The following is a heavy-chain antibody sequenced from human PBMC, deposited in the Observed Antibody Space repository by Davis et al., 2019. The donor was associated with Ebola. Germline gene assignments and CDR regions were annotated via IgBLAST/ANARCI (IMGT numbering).Heavy chain of an antibody. V-gene: IGHV1-69*04. CDR2: IIPILGIA. J-gene: IGHJ4*02. CDR1: GGTFSSYA. Sequence: SVKVSCKASGGTFSSYAISWVRQAPGQGLEWMGRIIPILGIANYAQKLQGRVTMTTDTSTSTAYMELRSLRSDDTAVYYCARDPVVTPFDYWGQGTLVTISS. D-gene: IGHD4-23*01. CDR3: ARDPVVTPFDY.